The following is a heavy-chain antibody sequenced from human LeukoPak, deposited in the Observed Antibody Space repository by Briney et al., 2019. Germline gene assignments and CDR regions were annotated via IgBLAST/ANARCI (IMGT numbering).Heavy chain of an antibody. J-gene: IGHJ4*02. D-gene: IGHD1-20*01. Sequence: PSETLSLTCTVSGGSISSYYWSWIRQPPGKGLEWIGYIYYSGSTNYNPSLKSRVTISVDTSKNQFSLKLSSVTAADTAVYHCARDNNWKIDYWGQGTLVTVSS. CDR2: IYYSGST. V-gene: IGHV4-59*12. CDR1: GGSISSYY. CDR3: ARDNNWKIDY.